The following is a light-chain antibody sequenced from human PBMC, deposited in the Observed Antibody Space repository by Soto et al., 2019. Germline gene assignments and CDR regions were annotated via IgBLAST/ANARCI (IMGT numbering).Light chain of an antibody. CDR3: QQFDDLPRT. CDR1: QSISSH. CDR2: TAS. V-gene: IGKV1-33*01. Sequence: EIRMIQSPSSLCASVRDTVQMSCLAIQSISSHLNWYQQKPGKAPNLLMYTASNLQSGVPSRFSGSGSGTDFTFTISSLQPEDIATYYCQQFDDLPRTFGGRIEVDIK. J-gene: IGKJ4*01.